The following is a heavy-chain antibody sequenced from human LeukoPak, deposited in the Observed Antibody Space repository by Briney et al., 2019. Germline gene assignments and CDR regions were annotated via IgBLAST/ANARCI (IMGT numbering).Heavy chain of an antibody. CDR3: AKSRGESRGASNY. V-gene: IGHV3-23*01. D-gene: IGHD1-26*01. Sequence: AGSLRLSCAASGFTFSSYAMTWVRQAPGKGLEWVSFISGSGDTTYYPGSVKGRFTNSRDSSKTTLYLQMNSLRAEDTAVYYCAKSRGESRGASNYWGQGTLVTVSS. CDR2: ISGSGDTT. J-gene: IGHJ4*02. CDR1: GFTFSSYA.